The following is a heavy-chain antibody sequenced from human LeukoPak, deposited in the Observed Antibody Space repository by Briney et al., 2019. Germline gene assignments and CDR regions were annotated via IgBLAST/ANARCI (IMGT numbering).Heavy chain of an antibody. Sequence: DSVKVSCTASGYTFTGYYMHWVRQAPGQGLEWMGWINSNSGGTNYAQKFQGRVTMTRDTSISTAYMELSRLRSDDTAVYYCARGPLMTTVTTFTYWGQGTLVTASS. D-gene: IGHD4-17*01. CDR3: ARGPLMTTVTTFTY. CDR1: GYTFTGYY. V-gene: IGHV1-2*02. CDR2: INSNSGGT. J-gene: IGHJ4*02.